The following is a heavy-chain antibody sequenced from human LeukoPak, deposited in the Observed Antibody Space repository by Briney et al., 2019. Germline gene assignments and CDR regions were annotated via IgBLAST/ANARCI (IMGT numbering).Heavy chain of an antibody. CDR1: GFTFSSYA. J-gene: IGHJ4*02. D-gene: IGHD4-17*01. CDR3: AKDLKGVAPTVTTFDY. Sequence: GGSLRLSCAASGFTFSSYAMSWVRQAPGKGLEWVSAISGSGGSTYYADSVKGRFTISRDNSKNTLYPQMNSLRAEDTAVYYCAKDLKGVAPTVTTFDYWGQGTLVTVSS. V-gene: IGHV3-23*01. CDR2: ISGSGGST.